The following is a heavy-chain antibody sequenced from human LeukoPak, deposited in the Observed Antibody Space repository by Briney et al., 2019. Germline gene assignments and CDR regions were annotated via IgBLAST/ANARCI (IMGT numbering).Heavy chain of an antibody. CDR2: MYSSGST. V-gene: IGHV4-39*01. CDR1: GGSISSSSYY. J-gene: IGHJ3*02. D-gene: IGHD3-10*01. Sequence: PSETLSLTCTVSGGSISSSSYYWGWIRQPPGKGLEWIGSMYSSGSTYYNPSLKSRVNISVDTSKNQFSLKLSSVTAADTAVYYCARHKPRKWFGELSLRMAFDIWGQGTMVTVSS. CDR3: ARHKPRKWFGELSLRMAFDI.